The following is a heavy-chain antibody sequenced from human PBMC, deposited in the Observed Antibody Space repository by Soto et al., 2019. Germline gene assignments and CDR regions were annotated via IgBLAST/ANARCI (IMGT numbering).Heavy chain of an antibody. CDR3: ASAGPSYASAGWYFAL. Sequence: QVQLQESGPGLVKPSQTLSLTCTVSGGSITSGGYYWSWIRQHPGQGLEWIAYIYYSGSTYYNPSLQSRVTILVDTSKNQFSRKRTSVTAAGTAVYYRASAGPSYASAGWYFALWGRGTLVTVSS. J-gene: IGHJ2*01. V-gene: IGHV4-31*03. CDR2: IYYSGST. CDR1: GGSITSGGYY. D-gene: IGHD2-2*01.